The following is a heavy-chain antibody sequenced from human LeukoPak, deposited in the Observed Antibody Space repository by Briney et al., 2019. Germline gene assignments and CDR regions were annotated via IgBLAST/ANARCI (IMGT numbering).Heavy chain of an antibody. CDR3: ARAPYTSGFYFLDP. Sequence: KPSETLSLTCTVSGGSISSYYWSWIRQPPGKGLEWIGYVYYSGSTTYNPSLKSRVTISVDTSKNQFSLKLSSVTAADTAVYYCARAPYTSGFYFLDPWGQGTLVTVSS. D-gene: IGHD3-22*01. V-gene: IGHV4-59*13. J-gene: IGHJ5*02. CDR2: VYYSGST. CDR1: GGSISSYY.